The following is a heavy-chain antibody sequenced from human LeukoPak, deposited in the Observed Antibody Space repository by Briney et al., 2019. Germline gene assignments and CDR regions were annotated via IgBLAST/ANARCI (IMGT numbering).Heavy chain of an antibody. V-gene: IGHV3-30*03. CDR1: GFNFRSFG. Sequence: GGSLRLSCAASGFNFRSFGFHWVRQAPGKGLEWLAIVSLERNDKYYADSVKGRFTISGDESKNTLYLQMNSLRSEDTAVYYCARDPLRRGTSYLDNWGQGTLVTVAS. CDR2: VSLERNDK. D-gene: IGHD1-26*01. J-gene: IGHJ4*02. CDR3: ARDPLRRGTSYLDN.